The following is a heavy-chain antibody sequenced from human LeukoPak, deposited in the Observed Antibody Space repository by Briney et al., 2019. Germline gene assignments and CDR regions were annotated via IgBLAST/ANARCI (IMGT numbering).Heavy chain of an antibody. CDR2: ISHDRSNN. J-gene: IGHJ6*02. Sequence: GGSLRRSCAASGFTFSNYAMHWARQAPGKGLEWVAFISHDRSNNCHADSVKGRFTISRDNSKNTLYLQMNSLRAEDTAVYYCARGNYGSGSNYNYGMDVWGQGTTVSVSS. D-gene: IGHD3-10*01. CDR1: GFTFSNYA. V-gene: IGHV3-30-3*01. CDR3: ARGNYGSGSNYNYGMDV.